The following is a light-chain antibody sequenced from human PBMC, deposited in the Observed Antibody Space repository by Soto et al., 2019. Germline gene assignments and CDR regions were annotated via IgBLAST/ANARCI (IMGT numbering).Light chain of an antibody. V-gene: IGLV1-44*01. CDR3: AAWDDSLSGVA. CDR1: SSSIGSNT. J-gene: IGLJ2*01. Sequence: QSVLTQPPSTSGTPGQRVTISCSGSSSSIGSNTVNWDQQLPGTAPKLLIYSNNQRPSGVPDRFSGSKSGTSASLAISGLQSEDEADYYCAAWDDSLSGVAFGGGTKLTVL. CDR2: SNN.